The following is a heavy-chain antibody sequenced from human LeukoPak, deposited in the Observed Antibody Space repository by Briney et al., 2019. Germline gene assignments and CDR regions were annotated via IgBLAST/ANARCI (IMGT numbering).Heavy chain of an antibody. D-gene: IGHD1-26*01. CDR2: IIPIFGTA. V-gene: IGHV1-69*06. J-gene: IGHJ4*02. Sequence: GASVKVSCKASGGTFSSYAISWVRQAPGQGLEWTGGIIPIFGTANYAQKFQGRVTITADKSTSTAYMELSSLRSEDTAVYYCARDSGSYYQGYYFDYWGQGTLVTVSS. CDR1: GGTFSSYA. CDR3: ARDSGSYYQGYYFDY.